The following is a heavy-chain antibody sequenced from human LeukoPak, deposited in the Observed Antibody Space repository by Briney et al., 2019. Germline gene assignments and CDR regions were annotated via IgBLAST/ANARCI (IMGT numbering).Heavy chain of an antibody. CDR2: INHSGST. CDR3: ARVGDLYYFDY. J-gene: IGHJ4*02. Sequence: SETLSLTCAVYGGSSSGYYWSWIRQPPGKGLEWIGEINHSGSTNYNPSLKSRVTISVDTSKNQFSLKLSSVTAADTAVYYCARVGDLYYFDYWGQGTLVTVSS. D-gene: IGHD3-10*01. V-gene: IGHV4-34*01. CDR1: GGSSSGYY.